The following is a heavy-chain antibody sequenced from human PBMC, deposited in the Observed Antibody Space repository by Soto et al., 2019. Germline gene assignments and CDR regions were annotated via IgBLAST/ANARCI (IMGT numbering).Heavy chain of an antibody. CDR1: GFTFSSYG. Sequence: GGSLRLSCAASGFTFSSYGMHWVRQAPGKGLEWVAVISYDGSNKYYADSVKGRFTISRDNSKNTLYLQMNSLRAEDTAVYYCAKDGGAGGYYYYGMDVWGQGTTVTVSS. CDR2: ISYDGSNK. CDR3: AKDGGAGGYYYYGMDV. J-gene: IGHJ6*02. V-gene: IGHV3-30*18. D-gene: IGHD3-10*01.